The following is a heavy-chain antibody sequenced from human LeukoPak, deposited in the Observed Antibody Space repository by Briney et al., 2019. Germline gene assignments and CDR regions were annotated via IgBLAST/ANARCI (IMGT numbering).Heavy chain of an antibody. CDR3: ARRLDDYSNSAFDY. D-gene: IGHD4-11*01. J-gene: IGHJ4*02. Sequence: GESLKISCKGSGYSFTNYWIGWVRHMPGKGREWMGIIYPGDSDTRYSPSFQGQVTISADKSISTAYLQWSSLKASDTAIYYCARRLDDYSNSAFDYWGQGTLVTVSS. CDR2: IYPGDSDT. V-gene: IGHV5-51*01. CDR1: GYSFTNYW.